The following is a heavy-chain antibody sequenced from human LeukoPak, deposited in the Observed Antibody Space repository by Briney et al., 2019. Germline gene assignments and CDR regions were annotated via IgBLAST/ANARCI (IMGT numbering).Heavy chain of an antibody. D-gene: IGHD6-13*01. Sequence: GGSLRLSCAASGFTLSSYAMSWVRQAPGKGLEWVSAISGSGGSTYYADSVKGRFTISRDNSKNTLYLQMNSLRAEDTAVHYCAKDFSSSWYDWFDPWGQGTLVTVSS. CDR1: GFTLSSYA. CDR2: ISGSGGST. V-gene: IGHV3-23*01. CDR3: AKDFSSSWYDWFDP. J-gene: IGHJ5*02.